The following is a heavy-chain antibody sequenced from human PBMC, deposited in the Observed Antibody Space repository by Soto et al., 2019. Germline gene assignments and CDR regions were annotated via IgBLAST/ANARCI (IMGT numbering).Heavy chain of an antibody. CDR1: GFAFRSFG. Sequence: QEKLVESGGGVVQPGSSLRLSCAASGFAFRSFGMNWVRQSPGKGLEWVALISYDGEKEYYADSVKGRFTISRDNSDNTLLLRMSSLTSDDSGVYFCAKAGFTVAGEGFDPWGQGTRVTVSS. V-gene: IGHV3-30*18. J-gene: IGHJ5*02. CDR2: ISYDGEKE. CDR3: AKAGFTVAGEGFDP. D-gene: IGHD6-19*01.